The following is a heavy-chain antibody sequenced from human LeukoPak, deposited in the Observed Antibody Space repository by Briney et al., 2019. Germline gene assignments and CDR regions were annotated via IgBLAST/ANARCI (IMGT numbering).Heavy chain of an antibody. D-gene: IGHD5-18*01. CDR2: ISSSSGTI. Sequence: AGSLTLACASSGFTFSIYSMNWVRQAPGKGLEWVSYISSSSGTIYYADSVKGRFTISRDNAKNSLYLQMNSLRAEDMAVCYCAREDGLTAPFDHWGQGTVVTVSS. J-gene: IGHJ4*02. CDR3: AREDGLTAPFDH. CDR1: GFTFSIYS. V-gene: IGHV3-48*01.